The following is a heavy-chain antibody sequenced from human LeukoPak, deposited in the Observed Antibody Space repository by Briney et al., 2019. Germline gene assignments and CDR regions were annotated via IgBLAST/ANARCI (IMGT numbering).Heavy chain of an antibody. CDR1: GFTFSSYG. D-gene: IGHD6-19*01. Sequence: GGSLRLSCAASGFTFSSYGMHWVRQAPGKGLEWVAFIRYDGSNKYYADSVKGRFTISRDNSKSTLYLQMNSLRAEDTAVYYCANAGIAVAGTTVDWGQGTLVTVSS. J-gene: IGHJ4*02. CDR2: IRYDGSNK. CDR3: ANAGIAVAGTTVD. V-gene: IGHV3-30*02.